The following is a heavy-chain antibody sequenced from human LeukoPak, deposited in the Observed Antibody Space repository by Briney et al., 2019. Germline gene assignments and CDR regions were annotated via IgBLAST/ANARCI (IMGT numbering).Heavy chain of an antibody. CDR2: IYHSGST. D-gene: IGHD3/OR15-3a*01. V-gene: IGHV4-4*02. Sequence: SETLSLTCTVSGGSISSSNWWSWVRQPPGKGLEWIGEIYHSGSTNYNPSLKSRVTISVDTSKNQFSLKLSSVTAADTAVYYCARHEMLVIKPDAFDIWGQGTMVTVSS. CDR3: ARHEMLVIKPDAFDI. J-gene: IGHJ3*02. CDR1: GGSISSSNW.